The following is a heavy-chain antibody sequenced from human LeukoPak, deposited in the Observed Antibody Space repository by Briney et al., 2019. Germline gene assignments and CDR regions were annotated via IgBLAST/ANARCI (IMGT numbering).Heavy chain of an antibody. D-gene: IGHD3-22*01. CDR2: INPNSGGT. CDR3: ASEAHYYDSSGYYYTATFDY. Sequence: ASVKVSCKASGYTFTGYYMHWVRQAPGQGLEWMGWINPNSGGTNYAQKFQGRVTMTRDTSISTAYMELSRLRSDDTAVYYCASEAHYYDSSGYYYTATFDYWGQGTLVTVSS. V-gene: IGHV1-2*02. CDR1: GYTFTGYY. J-gene: IGHJ4*02.